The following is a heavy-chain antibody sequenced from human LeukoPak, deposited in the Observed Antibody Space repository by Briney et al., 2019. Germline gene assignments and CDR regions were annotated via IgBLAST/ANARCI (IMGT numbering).Heavy chain of an antibody. Sequence: GGSLRLSCAASGFTFSNAWMSWVRQAPGKGLEWVGRIKSKTDGGTTDYAAPVKGRFTISRDDSKNTLYLQMNSLKTEDTAVYYCTTYSSGWYGAFDYWGQGTLVTVSS. D-gene: IGHD6-19*01. CDR1: GFTFSNAW. CDR2: IKSKTDGGTT. CDR3: TTYSSGWYGAFDY. V-gene: IGHV3-15*01. J-gene: IGHJ4*02.